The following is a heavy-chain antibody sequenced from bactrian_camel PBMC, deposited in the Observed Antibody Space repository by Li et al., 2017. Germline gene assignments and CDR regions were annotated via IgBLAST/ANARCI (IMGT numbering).Heavy chain of an antibody. CDR3: ALQYCSGSTCCGGSLFKY. J-gene: IGHJ4*01. D-gene: IGHD2*01. Sequence: DVQLVESGGDSVQAGESLRLSCVASGYTLPMNMGWFRRLPGQEREGVAIVYIGGGGSTYYADSVEGRFTISHDGAKHTLYLQMNILKPEDTAMYYCALQYCSGSTCCGGSLFKYWGQGTQVTVS. CDR1: GYTLPMN. CDR2: VYIGGGGST. V-gene: IGHV3S32*01.